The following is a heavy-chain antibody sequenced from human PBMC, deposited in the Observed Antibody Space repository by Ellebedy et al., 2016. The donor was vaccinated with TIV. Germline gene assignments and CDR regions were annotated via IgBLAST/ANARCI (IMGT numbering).Heavy chain of an antibody. CDR3: AREVLASSKGGPFDI. CDR1: GFTLTNYW. J-gene: IGHJ3*02. CDR2: LNTDGSTI. V-gene: IGHV3-74*01. Sequence: RGSLRLSCAASGFTLTNYWMHWVRQAPGKGLLWVSSLNTDGSTIRYADSVQGRFTISRDNAKSMLYLQMNSLRAEDTAVYYCAREVLASSKGGPFDIWGQGTMVTVSP. D-gene: IGHD2/OR15-2a*01.